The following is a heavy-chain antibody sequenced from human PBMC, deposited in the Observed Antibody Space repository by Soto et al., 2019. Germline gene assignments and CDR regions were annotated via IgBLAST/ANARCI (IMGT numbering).Heavy chain of an antibody. CDR1: NDSISTYY. CDR2: IYYSGST. CDR3: ARPGRDWGALHY. V-gene: IGHV4-59*08. J-gene: IGHJ4*02. D-gene: IGHD7-27*01. Sequence: QVQLQESGPGLVKPSETLSLTCTVSNDSISTYYWTWIRQPPGKGLEWIGFIYYSGSTNYNPSLRSRVTISGDTTTNQFSLKMNSVTAADTAVYYCARPGRDWGALHYWGQGTLVTVSS.